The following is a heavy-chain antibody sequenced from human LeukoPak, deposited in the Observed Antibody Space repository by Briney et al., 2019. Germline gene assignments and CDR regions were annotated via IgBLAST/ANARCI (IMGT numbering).Heavy chain of an antibody. CDR1: GFTVSSSH. CDR3: ARLGGSWYFDY. CDR2: IHSGGST. D-gene: IGHD2-15*01. V-gene: IGHV3-53*01. Sequence: GGSLRLSCAASGFTVSSSHMSWVRQGPGKGLEWVSVIHSGGSTYYADSVKGRFTISRDNSKNTLYLQMNTLRAEDTAVYYCARLGGSWYFDYWGQGTLFTVSS. J-gene: IGHJ4*02.